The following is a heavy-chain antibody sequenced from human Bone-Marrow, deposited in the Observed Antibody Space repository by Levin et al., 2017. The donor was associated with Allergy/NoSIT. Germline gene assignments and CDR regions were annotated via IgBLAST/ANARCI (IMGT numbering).Heavy chain of an antibody. CDR2: IYYSGST. V-gene: IGHV4-59*01. Sequence: KSSETLSLTCTVSGGSISSYYWSWIRQPPGKGLEWIGYIYYSGSTNYNPSLKSRVTISVDTSKNQFSLKLSSVTAADTAVYYCARSTTRIMWWFDPWGQGTLVTVSS. D-gene: IGHD3-16*01. J-gene: IGHJ5*02. CDR1: GGSISSYY. CDR3: ARSTTRIMWWFDP.